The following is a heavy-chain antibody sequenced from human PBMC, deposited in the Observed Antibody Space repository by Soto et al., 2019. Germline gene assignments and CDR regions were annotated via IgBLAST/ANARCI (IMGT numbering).Heavy chain of an antibody. Sequence: PSETLSLTCIVSGGSINNFDYYWSWIRQHPGQGLEWIGYIHNSGSTHYSPSLKSRVSMSADTYNNQFSLKVSSVTAADTTVYYCATYLLGSGTYSYYAHWGQGPLVTVSS. CDR2: IHNSGST. CDR3: ATYLLGSGTYSYYAH. J-gene: IGHJ4*02. CDR1: GGSINNFDYY. V-gene: IGHV4-31*03. D-gene: IGHD3-10*01.